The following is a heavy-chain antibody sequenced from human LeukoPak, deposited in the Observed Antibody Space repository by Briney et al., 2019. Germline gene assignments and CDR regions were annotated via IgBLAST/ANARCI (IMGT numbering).Heavy chain of an antibody. CDR2: IGSTGGTT. CDR1: GFTFNYG. D-gene: IGHD2-15*01. J-gene: IGHJ6*03. V-gene: IGHV3-23*01. CDR3: AKNGDRGAYCSGGSCYPYYYYYMDV. Sequence: GGSLRLSCAASGFTFNYGMSWVRQAPGKGLEWISSIGSTGGTTYYADSVKGRFTISRDNSKNTLFLQVNSLRAEDTAIYYCAKNGDRGAYCSGGSCYPYYYYYMDVWGKGTTVTISS.